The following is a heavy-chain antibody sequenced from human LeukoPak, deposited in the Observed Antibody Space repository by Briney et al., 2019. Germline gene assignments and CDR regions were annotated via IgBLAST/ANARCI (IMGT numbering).Heavy chain of an antibody. CDR2: ISWNSETL. CDR1: GFTLDDYA. D-gene: IGHD3-10*01. CDR3: AKGSGITLVRDLDY. Sequence: PGRSLRLSCAASGFTLDDYAMHWVRQPPGKGLEWVPGISWNSETLGYADSVKGRFTISRDNAKNSLYLQMNSLRADDTALYYCAKGSGITLVRDLDYWGQGTLVTVSS. V-gene: IGHV3-9*01. J-gene: IGHJ4*02.